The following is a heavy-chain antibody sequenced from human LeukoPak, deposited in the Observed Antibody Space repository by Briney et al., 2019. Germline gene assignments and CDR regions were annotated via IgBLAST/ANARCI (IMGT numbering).Heavy chain of an antibody. V-gene: IGHV4-59*01. Sequence: SETLSLTCTVSGGSISTYYWSWIRQPPGKGLERIGYVYHTGTTNYNPSLKSRVTISVDTSKNQFSLKLSSVTAADTAVYYCARVDPDSSSTLEVFDYWGQGTLVTVSS. CDR2: VYHTGTT. D-gene: IGHD6-6*01. CDR1: GGSISTYY. CDR3: ARVDPDSSSTLEVFDY. J-gene: IGHJ4*02.